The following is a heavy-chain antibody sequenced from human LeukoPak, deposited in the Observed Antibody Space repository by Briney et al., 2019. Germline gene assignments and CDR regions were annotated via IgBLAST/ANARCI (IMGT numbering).Heavy chain of an antibody. J-gene: IGHJ4*02. CDR1: GGSISGTSYY. V-gene: IGHV4-31*03. CDR2: IYYSGST. CDR3: ARDVRPYYYDSSGYPR. D-gene: IGHD3-22*01. Sequence: SETLSLTCTVSGGSISGTSYYWGWIRQPPGKGLEWIGYIYYSGSTYYNPSLKSRVTISVDTSKNQFSLKLSSVTAADTAVYYCARDVRPYYYDSSGYPRWGQGTLVTVSS.